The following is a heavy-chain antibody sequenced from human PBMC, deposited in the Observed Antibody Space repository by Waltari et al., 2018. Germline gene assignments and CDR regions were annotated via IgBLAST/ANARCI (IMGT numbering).Heavy chain of an antibody. CDR2: ISSSSSTI. CDR1: GFTFSSYS. CDR3: ARDGYDFWNYYYYGMDV. J-gene: IGHJ6*02. V-gene: IGHV3-48*01. Sequence: VQLVQSGGGLVQPGGSLRLSCAASGFTFSSYSMNWVRQAPGKGLEWVSYISSSSSTIYYADSVKGRFTISRDNAKNSLYLQMNSLRAEDTAVYYCARDGYDFWNYYYYGMDVWGQGTTVTVSS. D-gene: IGHD3-3*01.